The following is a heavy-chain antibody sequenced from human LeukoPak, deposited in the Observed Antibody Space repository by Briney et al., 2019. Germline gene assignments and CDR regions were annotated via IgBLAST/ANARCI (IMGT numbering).Heavy chain of an antibody. CDR2: INAGNGNT. V-gene: IGHV1-3*01. J-gene: IGHJ4*02. Sequence: ASVEVSCKASGYTFTSYAMHWVRQAPGRRLEWMGWINAGNGNTKYSQKFQGRVTITRDTSASTAYMELSSLRSEDTAVYYCARRGSGTDFDYWGQGTLVTVSS. D-gene: IGHD3-10*01. CDR3: ARRGSGTDFDY. CDR1: GYTFTSYA.